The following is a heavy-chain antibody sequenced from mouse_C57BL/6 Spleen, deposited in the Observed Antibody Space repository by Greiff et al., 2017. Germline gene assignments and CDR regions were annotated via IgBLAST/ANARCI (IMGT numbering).Heavy chain of an antibody. V-gene: IGHV1-66*01. J-gene: IGHJ2*01. D-gene: IGHD2-5*01. CDR1: GYSFTSYY. CDR2: IYPGSGNT. CDR3: AKNSNYLYYFDY. Sequence: QVQLQQSGPELVKPGASVKISCKASGYSFTSYYIHWVKQRPGQGLEWIGWIYPGSGNTKYNEKFKGKATLTADTSSSTAYMQLSSLTSEDSAVYYCAKNSNYLYYFDYWGQGTTRTVSS.